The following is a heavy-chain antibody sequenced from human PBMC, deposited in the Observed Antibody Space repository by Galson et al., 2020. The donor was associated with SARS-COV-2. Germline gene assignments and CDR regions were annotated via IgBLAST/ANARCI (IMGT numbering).Heavy chain of an antibody. D-gene: IGHD3-10*01. Sequence: SLKISCAASGFTFDDYAMHWVRQAPGKGLEWVSGISWNSGSIGYADSVKGRFTISRDNAKNSLYLQINSLRAEDTALYYCANLGSGSYYTPYGYYGMDVWGQGTTVTVSS. CDR1: GFTFDDYA. J-gene: IGHJ6*02. CDR2: ISWNSGSI. V-gene: IGHV3-9*01. CDR3: ANLGSGSYYTPYGYYGMDV.